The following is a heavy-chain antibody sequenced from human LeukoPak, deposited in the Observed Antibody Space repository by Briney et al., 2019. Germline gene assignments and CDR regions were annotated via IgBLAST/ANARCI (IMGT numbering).Heavy chain of an antibody. CDR2: IIPILGIA. J-gene: IGHJ4*02. CDR1: GGTFSSYA. Sequence: ASVKVSCKASGGTFSSYAISWVRQAPGQGLEWMGRIIPILGIANYAQKFQGRVTITADKSTSTAYMELSSLRSEDTAVYYCASSPDQPGYSSSWPDYWGQGTLVTVSS. CDR3: ASSPDQPGYSSSWPDY. D-gene: IGHD6-13*01. V-gene: IGHV1-69*04.